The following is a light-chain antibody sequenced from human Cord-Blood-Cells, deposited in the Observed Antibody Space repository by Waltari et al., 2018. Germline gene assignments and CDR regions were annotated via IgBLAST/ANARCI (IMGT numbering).Light chain of an antibody. CDR3: CSYAGSYTL. J-gene: IGLJ2*01. CDR2: DVS. CDR1: SSDVGGYHY. Sequence: QSALTQPRSVSGSPGQSVTISCTGTSSDVGGYHYVSWYQQNPGKAPKLRIYDVSKRPSGVPDRFSGSKSGNTASLTISGLQAEDEADYYCCSYAGSYTLFGGGTKLTVL. V-gene: IGLV2-11*01.